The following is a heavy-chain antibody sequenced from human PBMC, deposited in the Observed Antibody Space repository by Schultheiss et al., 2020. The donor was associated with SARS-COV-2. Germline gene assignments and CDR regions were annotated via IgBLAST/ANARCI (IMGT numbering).Heavy chain of an antibody. J-gene: IGHJ1*01. D-gene: IGHD1-26*01. CDR2: IYYSGPT. CDR3: ARGPVVGYSGTYLGYFQH. V-gene: IGHV4-59*01. CDR1: GGSFSGFY. Sequence: SETLSLTCAVYGGSFSGFYWSWIRQPPGKGLEWIGYIYYSGPTVYNPSLKGRVTISIDTSKNQFSLKLTSVTAADTAVYYCARGPVVGYSGTYLGYFQHWGQGTLVTVSS.